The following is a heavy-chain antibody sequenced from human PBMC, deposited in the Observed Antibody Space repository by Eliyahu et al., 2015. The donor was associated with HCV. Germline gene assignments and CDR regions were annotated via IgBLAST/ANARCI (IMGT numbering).Heavy chain of an antibody. CDR3: ASSYVWGSYRPALYYGMDV. V-gene: IGHV4-31*03. CDR2: IYYSGST. J-gene: IGHJ6*02. CDR1: GGSISRGGYY. D-gene: IGHD3-16*02. Sequence: QVQLQESGPGLVKPSQTLSLXCTXSGGSISRGGYYWSLIRQHPGKGLEWIGYIYYSGSTYYNPSLKSRVTISVDTSKNHFSLKLSSVTAADTAVYYCASSYVWGSYRPALYYGMDVWGQGTTVTVSS.